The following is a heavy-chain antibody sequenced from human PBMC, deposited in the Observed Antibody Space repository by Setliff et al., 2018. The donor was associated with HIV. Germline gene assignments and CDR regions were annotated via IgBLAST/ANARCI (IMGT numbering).Heavy chain of an antibody. J-gene: IGHJ4*01. CDR1: GGSITSGNYF. V-gene: IGHV4-61*09. CDR3: ARDSRWLQFPYFDS. CDR2: MYTDGST. Sequence: PSETLSLTCTVSGGSITSGNYFWSWIRQPAGKGLEWIGHMYTDGSTNYNPSFKSRDTISADTSKNQFSLKLSSVTAADTAVYYCARDSRWLQFPYFDSGGQGTPVTVSS. D-gene: IGHD5-12*01.